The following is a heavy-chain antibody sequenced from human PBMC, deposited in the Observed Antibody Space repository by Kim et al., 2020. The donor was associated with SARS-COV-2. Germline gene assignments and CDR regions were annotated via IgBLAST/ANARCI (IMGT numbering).Heavy chain of an antibody. D-gene: IGHD3-9*01. Sequence: GGSLRLSCAASGFTFSSYAMHWVRQAPGKGLEWVAVISYDGSNKYYADSVKGRFTISRDNSKNTLYLQMNSLRAEDTAVYYCARGDVLRYFDAYYYMDV. J-gene: IGHJ6*03. CDR2: ISYDGSNK. V-gene: IGHV3-30-3*01. CDR3: ARGDVLRYFDAYYYMDV. CDR1: GFTFSSYA.